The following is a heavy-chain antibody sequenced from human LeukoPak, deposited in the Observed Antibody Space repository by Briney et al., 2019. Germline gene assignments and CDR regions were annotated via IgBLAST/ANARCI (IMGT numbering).Heavy chain of an antibody. V-gene: IGHV1-2*02. Sequence: ASVKVSCKASGYTFTGYYMHWVRQAPGQGLEWMGWINPNSGGTNYAQKFQGRVTMTEDTSTDTAYMELSSLRSEDTAVYYCATSGGAFWSGFSAAFDIWGQGTMVTVSS. CDR3: ATSGGAFWSGFSAAFDI. CDR1: GYTFTGYY. D-gene: IGHD3-3*01. J-gene: IGHJ3*02. CDR2: INPNSGGT.